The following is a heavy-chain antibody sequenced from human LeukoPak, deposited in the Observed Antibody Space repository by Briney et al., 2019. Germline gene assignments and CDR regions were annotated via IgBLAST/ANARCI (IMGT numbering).Heavy chain of an antibody. J-gene: IGHJ6*03. Sequence: PGGSLRLSCAASGFTFSSYAMSWVRQAPGKGLEWVSYISSSSSTKYYADSVKGRFTISRDNAKNSLYLQMNSLRAEDTALYYCAKDPLRFLEWPHYYMDVWGKGTTVTVSS. CDR2: ISSSSSTK. CDR1: GFTFSSYA. D-gene: IGHD3-3*01. V-gene: IGHV3-48*01. CDR3: AKDPLRFLEWPHYYMDV.